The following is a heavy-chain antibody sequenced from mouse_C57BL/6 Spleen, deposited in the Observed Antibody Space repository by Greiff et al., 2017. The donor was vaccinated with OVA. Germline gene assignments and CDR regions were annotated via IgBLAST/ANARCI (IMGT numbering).Heavy chain of an antibody. CDR3: ARHAPDYYGSSPWYLDV. CDR1: GFSLTSYG. D-gene: IGHD1-1*01. Sequence: VQLQESGPGLVAPSQSLSITCTVSGFSLTSYGVHWVRQPPGKGLEWLVVIWSDGSTTYNSALKPRLSNSKDNSKRQVYLKMNILQTADTAMYYCARHAPDYYGSSPWYLDVWGTGTTVTVSS. J-gene: IGHJ1*03. V-gene: IGHV2-6-1*01. CDR2: IWSDGST.